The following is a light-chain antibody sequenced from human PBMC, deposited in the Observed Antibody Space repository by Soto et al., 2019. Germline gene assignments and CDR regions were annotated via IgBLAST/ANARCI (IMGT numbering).Light chain of an antibody. CDR3: QHYVNWPLT. CDR1: RGIGST. V-gene: IGKV3-15*01. J-gene: IGKJ4*01. Sequence: EVVMTQSPATLSVSPGERATLSCRASRGIGSTLAWYQQKPGQTPRLLIYDTSTRATGVPARFIGSASGTEFTLTITSLQSEDFAVYYCQHYVNWPLTCGGWTRVENK. CDR2: DTS.